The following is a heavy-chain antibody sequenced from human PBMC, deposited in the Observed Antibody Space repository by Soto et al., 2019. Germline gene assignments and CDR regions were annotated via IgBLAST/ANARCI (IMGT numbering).Heavy chain of an antibody. CDR2: IYYSGST. D-gene: IGHD3-22*01. Sequence: SETLSLTCTVSGGSISSYYWSWIRQPPWKGLEWIGYIYYSGSTNYNPSLKSRVTISVDTSKNQFSLKLSSVTAADTAVYYCARGWYYYDSSGYYYYWFDPWGQGTLVTVSS. CDR1: GGSISSYY. V-gene: IGHV4-59*01. J-gene: IGHJ5*02. CDR3: ARGWYYYDSSGYYYYWFDP.